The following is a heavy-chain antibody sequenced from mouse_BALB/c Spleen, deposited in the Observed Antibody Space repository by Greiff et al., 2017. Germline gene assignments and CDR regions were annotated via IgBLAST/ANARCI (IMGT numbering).Heavy chain of an antibody. CDR1: GFTFSSFG. CDR2: ISSGSSTI. V-gene: IGHV5-17*02. J-gene: IGHJ2*01. CDR3: AREPCYYGSSYLDY. Sequence: EVMLVESGGGLVQPGGSRKLSCAASGFTFSSFGMHWVRQAPEKGLEWVAYISSGSSTIYYADTVKGRFTISRDNPKNTLFLQMTSLRSEDTAMYYCAREPCYYGSSYLDYWGQGTTLTVSS. D-gene: IGHD1-1*01.